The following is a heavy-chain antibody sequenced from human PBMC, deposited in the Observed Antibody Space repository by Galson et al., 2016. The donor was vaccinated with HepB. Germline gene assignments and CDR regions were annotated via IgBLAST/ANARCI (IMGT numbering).Heavy chain of an antibody. V-gene: IGHV3-69-1*01. J-gene: IGHJ4*02. CDR3: TRDTSRAGAVRVTLMKGGGVVAPADS. CDR1: GFTFSDYY. CDR2: ISSTSHSI. D-gene: IGHD3-16*02. Sequence: SLRLSCAVSGFTFSDYYMTWVRQAPGKGLQWSSYISSTSHSISYADSVKGRFSISRDNAKNSVYLQMNSLRDEDTAVYYCTRDTSRAGAVRVTLMKGGGVVAPADSWGQGVLATVSS.